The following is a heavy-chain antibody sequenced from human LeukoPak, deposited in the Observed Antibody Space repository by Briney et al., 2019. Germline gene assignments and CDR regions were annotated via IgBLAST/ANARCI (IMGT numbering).Heavy chain of an antibody. CDR3: AREHNWNYVAYFQH. CDR1: GGSISSYY. Sequence: SETLSLTCTVSGGSISSYYWSWIRQPPGKGLEWIGYTYYSGSTNYNPSLKSRVTISVDTSKNQFSLKLSSVTAADTAVYYCAREHNWNYVAYFQHWGQGTLVTVSS. V-gene: IGHV4-59*01. D-gene: IGHD1-7*01. J-gene: IGHJ1*01. CDR2: TYYSGST.